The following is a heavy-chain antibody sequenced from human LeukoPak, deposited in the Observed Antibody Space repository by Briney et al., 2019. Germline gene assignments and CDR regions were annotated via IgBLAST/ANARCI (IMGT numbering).Heavy chain of an antibody. Sequence: SETPSLTCAVYGGSFSGYYWSWIRQPPGKGLEWIGEINHSGSTIYNPSLKSRVTISVDTSKNQFSLKLSSVTAADTAVYYCARGGANQWLRLRWNDYWGQGTLVTVSS. D-gene: IGHD5-12*01. CDR2: INHSGST. CDR3: ARGGANQWLRLRWNDY. CDR1: GGSFSGYY. V-gene: IGHV4-34*01. J-gene: IGHJ4*02.